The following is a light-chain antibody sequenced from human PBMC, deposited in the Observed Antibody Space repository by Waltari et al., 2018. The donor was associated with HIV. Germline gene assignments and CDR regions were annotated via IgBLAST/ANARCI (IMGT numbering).Light chain of an antibody. CDR3: YSTDSSGNPL. Sequence: SYELTQPPSVSVSPGQTARITCSGDALPTKYAYWYQQKSGQAPMLVIYEDSKRPSEIPERFSGSSSGTMATLTISGAQVEEEADYYCYSTDSSGNPLFGGGTKLTVL. V-gene: IGLV3-10*01. J-gene: IGLJ2*01. CDR1: ALPTKY. CDR2: EDS.